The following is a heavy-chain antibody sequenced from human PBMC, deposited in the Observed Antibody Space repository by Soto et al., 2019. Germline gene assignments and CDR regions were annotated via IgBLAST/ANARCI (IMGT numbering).Heavy chain of an antibody. CDR3: ATVAGNYYYGMDV. CDR2: IYYSGST. CDR1: GGCISSSSSS. Sequence: SETVSLTGTVSGGCISSSSSSWAWIRQPPGKGLEWIGSIYYSGSTYYNPSLKSRVTISVDTSKNHFSLKLSSVTAADTAVYYCATVAGNYYYGMDVWGQGTTVT. V-gene: IGHV4-39*02. J-gene: IGHJ6*02. D-gene: IGHD6-19*01.